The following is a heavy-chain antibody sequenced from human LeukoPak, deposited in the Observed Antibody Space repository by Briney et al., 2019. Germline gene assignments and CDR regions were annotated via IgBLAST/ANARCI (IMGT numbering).Heavy chain of an antibody. V-gene: IGHV3-48*03. Sequence: GGSLRLSCAASGFTFSSYEMNWVRQAPGKGLEWVSYISSSGSTIYYADSVKGRFTISRDNAKNSLYLQMNSLRAEDTAVYYCARGGAVRGYSYGPFDYWGQGTLVTVSS. CDR1: GFTFSSYE. J-gene: IGHJ4*02. D-gene: IGHD5-18*01. CDR2: ISSSGSTI. CDR3: ARGGAVRGYSYGPFDY.